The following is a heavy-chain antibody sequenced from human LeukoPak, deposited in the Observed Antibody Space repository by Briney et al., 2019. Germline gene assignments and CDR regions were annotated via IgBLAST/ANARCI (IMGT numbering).Heavy chain of an antibody. CDR3: ARSITMVRGVFDY. CDR1: GYSFSNYW. V-gene: IGHV5-51*01. Sequence: KHGESLKISCKASGYSFSNYWIAWVRQMPGKGLEWMGIIYPGDSDTRYSPSFQGQVTISADKPISTAYLQWSSLKASDTAMYYCARSITMVRGVFDYWGQGTLVTVSS. CDR2: IYPGDSDT. J-gene: IGHJ4*02. D-gene: IGHD3-10*01.